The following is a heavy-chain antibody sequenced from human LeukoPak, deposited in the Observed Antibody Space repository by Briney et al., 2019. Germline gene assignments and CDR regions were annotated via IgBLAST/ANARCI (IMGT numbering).Heavy chain of an antibody. Sequence: ASVKVSCKASGYTFTSYDINWVRQATGQGLEWMGWMNPNSGNTGYAQKFQGRVTMTRNTSISTAYMELSSLRSEDTAVYYCARATNPNYCSGGSCYSEWGQGTLVTVSS. CDR2: MNPNSGNT. CDR1: GYTFTSYD. J-gene: IGHJ4*02. V-gene: IGHV1-8*01. CDR3: ARATNPNYCSGGSCYSE. D-gene: IGHD2-15*01.